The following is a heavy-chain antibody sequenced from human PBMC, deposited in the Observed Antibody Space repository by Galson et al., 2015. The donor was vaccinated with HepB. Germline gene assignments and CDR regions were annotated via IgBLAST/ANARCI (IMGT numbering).Heavy chain of an antibody. Sequence: SLRLSCAASEFTFSSYSMTWVRQAPGKGLEWVSSISSGSSYIYYTDSLKGRFTISRDNAKNSLYLQMNSLRAEDTALYYCARDGSFVSHDYWGQGTLVTVSS. CDR3: ARDGSFVSHDY. V-gene: IGHV3-21*01. CDR2: ISSGSSYI. CDR1: EFTFSSYS. J-gene: IGHJ4*02. D-gene: IGHD3-9*01.